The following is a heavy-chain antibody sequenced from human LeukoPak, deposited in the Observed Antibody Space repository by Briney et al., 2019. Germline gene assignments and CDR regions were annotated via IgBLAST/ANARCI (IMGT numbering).Heavy chain of an antibody. V-gene: IGHV3-48*01. CDR1: GFPFIEYS. CDR3: ARDHNYAFDN. Sequence: GGFLRLSCTASGFPFIEYSMNWFRQVPGKGLEWIAYIGIDSGNTKYADSVRGRFTISADKAKNSLYLQMNSLRVEDTAVYYCARDHNYAFDNWGQGTLVSVAS. D-gene: IGHD1-1*01. J-gene: IGHJ4*02. CDR2: IGIDSGNT.